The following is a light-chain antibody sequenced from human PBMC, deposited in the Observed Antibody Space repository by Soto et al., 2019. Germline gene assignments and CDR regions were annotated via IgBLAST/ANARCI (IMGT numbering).Light chain of an antibody. CDR3: CSYVGTSTWV. CDR2: EVT. Sequence: QSALTQPASMSGSPGQSVTISCTGTSSDVGTYNLVSWYQQHPGEVPKLIIYEVTKRPSGVSTRFSASKSGNTASLTISGLRAEDEAEYHCCSYVGTSTWVFGGGTKLTVL. J-gene: IGLJ3*02. CDR1: SSDVGTYNL. V-gene: IGLV2-23*02.